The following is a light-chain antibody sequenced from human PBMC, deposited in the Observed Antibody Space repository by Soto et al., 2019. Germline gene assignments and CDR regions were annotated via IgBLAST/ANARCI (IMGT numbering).Light chain of an antibody. CDR1: QGISSY. J-gene: IGKJ2*01. V-gene: IGKV1-9*01. CDR3: QQLNSYPQNT. CDR2: AAS. Sequence: DIQLTQSPSFLSASVGDRVTITCRVSQGISSYLAWYQQKPGKAPKLLIYAASTLQSGVPSRFNGSGSGTEYTLTISSLQPEDFATYYCQQLNSYPQNTFGQGTKLEIK.